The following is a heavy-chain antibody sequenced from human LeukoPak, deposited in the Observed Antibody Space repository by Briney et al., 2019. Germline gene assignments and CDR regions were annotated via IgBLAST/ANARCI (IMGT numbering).Heavy chain of an antibody. J-gene: IGHJ6*02. Sequence: GGSLRLSCAASGFTVSSNYMSWVRQAPGKGLEWVSVIYSGGSTYYADSVKGRFTISRHNSKNTLYLQMNSLRAEDTAVYYCARDLMVVVPAANIYYYYGMDVWGQGTTVTVSS. CDR1: GFTVSSNY. CDR2: IYSGGST. D-gene: IGHD2-2*01. V-gene: IGHV3-53*04. CDR3: ARDLMVVVPAANIYYYYGMDV.